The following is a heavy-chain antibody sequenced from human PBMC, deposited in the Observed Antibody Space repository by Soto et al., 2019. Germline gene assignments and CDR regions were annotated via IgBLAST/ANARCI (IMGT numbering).Heavy chain of an antibody. V-gene: IGHV4-59*01. D-gene: IGHD3-3*01. CDR2: IYYSGST. J-gene: IGHJ3*02. CDR3: ARLTYYDFWSGRSPDAFDI. Sequence: SETLSLTCTVTGCSISSYYWSWIRQPPGKGLEWIGYIYYSGSTNYNPSLKSRVTISVDTSKNQFSLKLSSVTAADTAVYYCARLTYYDFWSGRSPDAFDIWGQGTMVTVSS. CDR1: GCSISSYY.